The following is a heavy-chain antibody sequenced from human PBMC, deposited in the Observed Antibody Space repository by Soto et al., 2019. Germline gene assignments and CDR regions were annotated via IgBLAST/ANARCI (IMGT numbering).Heavy chain of an antibody. Sequence: SETLSLTCTVSGGSISSSIYYWGWIRQPPGPGLEWIGSIYYSGSTYYNPSLKSRVTISVDTSKNQFSLKLSSVTAADTAVYYCARQRGSSWYYYYYGMDVWGQGTTVT. CDR3: ARQRGSSWYYYYYGMDV. J-gene: IGHJ6*02. CDR2: IYYSGST. D-gene: IGHD6-13*01. V-gene: IGHV4-39*01. CDR1: GGSISSSIYY.